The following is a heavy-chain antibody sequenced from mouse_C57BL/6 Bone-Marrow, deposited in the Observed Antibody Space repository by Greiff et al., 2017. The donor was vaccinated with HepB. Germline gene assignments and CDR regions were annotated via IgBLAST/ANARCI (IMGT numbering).Heavy chain of an antibody. Sequence: VQLQQSGPELVKPGASVKISCKASGYTFTDYYMNWVKQSHGKSLEWIGDINPNNGGTSYNQKFKGKATLTVDKSSSTAYMELRSLTSEDSAVYYCARGAITTVVGALDYWGQGTSVTVSS. CDR2: INPNNGGT. D-gene: IGHD1-1*01. CDR3: ARGAITTVVGALDY. V-gene: IGHV1-26*01. CDR1: GYTFTDYY. J-gene: IGHJ4*01.